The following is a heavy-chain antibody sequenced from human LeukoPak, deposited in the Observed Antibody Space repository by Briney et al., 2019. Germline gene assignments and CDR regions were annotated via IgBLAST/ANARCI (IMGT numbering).Heavy chain of an antibody. V-gene: IGHV3-21*01. CDR3: ARQYYDSSGYLLYY. D-gene: IGHD3-22*01. CDR1: GSTFSSYS. Sequence: GGSLRLSCAASGSTFSSYSMNWVRQAPGKGLEWVSSISSSSYIYYADSVKGRFTISRDNAKNSLYLQMNSLRAEDTAVYYCARQYYDSSGYLLYYWGQGTLVTVSS. J-gene: IGHJ4*02. CDR2: ISSSSYI.